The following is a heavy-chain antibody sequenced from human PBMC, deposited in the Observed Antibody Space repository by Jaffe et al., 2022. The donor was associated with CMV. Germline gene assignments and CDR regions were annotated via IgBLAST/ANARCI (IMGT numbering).Heavy chain of an antibody. Sequence: EVQLVESGGGLVQPGGSLRLSCAASGFTFTNSWMSWVRQAPGKGLEWVANINQDGSGTYYVDSVKGRFTISRDNAKNSLYLQMNSLRAEDTAVYYCARKIYYYDTSPHGWFDPWGQGTLVTVSS. V-gene: IGHV3-7*01. CDR2: INQDGSGT. CDR1: GFTFTNSW. D-gene: IGHD3-22*01. CDR3: ARKIYYYDTSPHGWFDP. J-gene: IGHJ5*02.